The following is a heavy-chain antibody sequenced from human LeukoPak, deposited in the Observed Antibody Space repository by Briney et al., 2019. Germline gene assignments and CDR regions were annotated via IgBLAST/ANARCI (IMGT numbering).Heavy chain of an antibody. CDR3: TTDGDYGDGLRGDY. CDR2: IKGKTDAGTT. V-gene: IGHV3-15*01. CDR1: GFTFNNAW. J-gene: IGHJ4*02. D-gene: IGHD4-17*01. Sequence: GGSLRLSCAASGFTFNNAWMSWVRQAPGKGLEWVGRIKGKTDAGTTDHAAPVKGTFTTSRDDSKNTLYLQMNSLKTEDTAVYYCTTDGDYGDGLRGDYWGQGTLVTVSS.